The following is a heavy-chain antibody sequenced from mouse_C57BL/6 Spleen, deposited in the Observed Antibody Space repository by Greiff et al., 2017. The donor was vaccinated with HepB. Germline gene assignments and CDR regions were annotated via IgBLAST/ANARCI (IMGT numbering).Heavy chain of an antibody. CDR1: GFSLTSYG. V-gene: IGHV2-6*01. J-gene: IGHJ4*01. Sequence: VKLMESGPGLVAPSQSLSITCTVSGFSLTSYGVDWVRQSPGKGLEWLGVIWGVGSTNYNSALKSRLSISKDNSKSQVFLKMNSLQTDDTAMYYCASSLLGYAMDYWGQGTSVTVSS. CDR2: IWGVGST. D-gene: IGHD2-10*01. CDR3: ASSLLGYAMDY.